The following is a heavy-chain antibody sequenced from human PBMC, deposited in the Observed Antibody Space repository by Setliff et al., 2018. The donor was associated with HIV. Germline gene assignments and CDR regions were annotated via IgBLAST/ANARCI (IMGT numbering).Heavy chain of an antibody. Sequence: KPSETLSLTCSVSGTSLSSSDFYWGWIRQPPGKGLEWIGNIYYSETTYYNSSLKSRVTISVDTSKNQFSLKLSSVTAADTAVYYCARGNYYDLWADPFDFWGQGTLVTVS. V-gene: IGHV4-39*07. CDR2: IYYSETT. D-gene: IGHD3-3*01. CDR1: GTSLSSSDFY. CDR3: ARGNYYDLWADPFDF. J-gene: IGHJ5*01.